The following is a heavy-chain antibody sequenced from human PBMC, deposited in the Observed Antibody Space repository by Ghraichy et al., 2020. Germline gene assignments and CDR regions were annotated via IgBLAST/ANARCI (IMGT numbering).Heavy chain of an antibody. D-gene: IGHD6-13*01. CDR3: AKGIAAGTTTISYYYNGMDI. Sequence: GGSLRLSCAASGFTFSNYVMSWVRQAPGKGLEWVSGISGSGGSTYYTESLKGRFTIARDNSKNTLILQMNSLRAEDTAVYYCAKGIAAGTTTISYYYNGMDISGQGTKVTVSS. CDR2: ISGSGGST. V-gene: IGHV3-23*01. J-gene: IGHJ6*02. CDR1: GFTFSNYV.